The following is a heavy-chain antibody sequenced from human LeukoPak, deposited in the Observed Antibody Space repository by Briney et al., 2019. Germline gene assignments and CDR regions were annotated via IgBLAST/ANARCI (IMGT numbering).Heavy chain of an antibody. V-gene: IGHV4-59*01. J-gene: IGHJ4*02. Sequence: PSETLSLTCTVSGPSISSYHWSWIRQPPGKGLEWIGYMYNSGNTNYNPSLKSRVTMSLDTSKNQFSLKLSSVTAADKAIYYCARKDGDYWGQGTLVIVSS. CDR3: ARKDGDY. CDR1: GPSISSYH. CDR2: MYNSGNT. D-gene: IGHD5-24*01.